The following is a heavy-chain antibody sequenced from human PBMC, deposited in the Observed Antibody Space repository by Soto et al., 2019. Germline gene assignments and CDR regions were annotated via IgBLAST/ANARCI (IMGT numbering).Heavy chain of an antibody. J-gene: IGHJ2*01. CDR2: ISYDGGTT. CDR3: AKSSLGSDNGGFQFWFFDL. D-gene: IGHD2-8*01. Sequence: QVQLVESGGGVVQPGRSLRLSCVASGFTFSTIGMHWVRQAPGKGLEWVAVISYDGGTTYYADSVKGRFTISRDNSKNTLYLRMNSLRAEDTAVYYCAKSSLGSDNGGFQFWFFDLWGRGTLVSVSS. V-gene: IGHV3-30*18. CDR1: GFTFSTIG.